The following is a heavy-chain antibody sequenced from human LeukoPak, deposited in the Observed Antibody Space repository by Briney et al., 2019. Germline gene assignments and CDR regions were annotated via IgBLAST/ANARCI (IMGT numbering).Heavy chain of an antibody. V-gene: IGHV5-51*01. J-gene: IGHJ4*02. D-gene: IGHD1-26*01. CDR1: GYSFTSYW. Sequence: GESLKISCKGSGYSFTSYWIGWVRQMPGKGLEWMGIIYPGDSDTRYSPSFQGQVTISADKSISTAYLQWSSLKASDTAIYFCARQAGYSGNLQFFDYWGQGTLVTVSS. CDR3: ARQAGYSGNLQFFDY. CDR2: IYPGDSDT.